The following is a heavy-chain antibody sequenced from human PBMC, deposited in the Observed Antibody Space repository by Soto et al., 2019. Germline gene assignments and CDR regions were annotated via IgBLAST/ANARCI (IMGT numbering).Heavy chain of an antibody. CDR3: INGGWIDY. CDR1: EFTFSIFD. D-gene: IGHD2-2*03. Sequence: EVHLLESGGGLVQPGGSLRLSCAASEFTFSIFDMSWVRQAPGKGLEWVSMISDSGDRTYYAGSVRGRFTMSRDKSKNTVYLQMDSLRAEDTAVYYCINGGWIDYWGQGTLVTVYS. CDR2: ISDSGDRT. V-gene: IGHV3-23*01. J-gene: IGHJ4*02.